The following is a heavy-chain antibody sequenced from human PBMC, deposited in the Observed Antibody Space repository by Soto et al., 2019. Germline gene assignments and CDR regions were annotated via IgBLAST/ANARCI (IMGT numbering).Heavy chain of an antibody. D-gene: IGHD1-1*01. J-gene: IGHJ4*02. V-gene: IGHV1-18*01. CDR3: ARGRYGDY. CDR1: GYTFTSYG. Sequence: QVHLVQSGAEVKKPGASVKVSCKASGYTFTSYGITWVRQAPGQGLEWMGWISAHNGNTDYAQKLQGRVIVTRDTSTSTAYMELTILISDDTAVYYCARGRYGDYWGQGALVTVSS. CDR2: ISAHNGNT.